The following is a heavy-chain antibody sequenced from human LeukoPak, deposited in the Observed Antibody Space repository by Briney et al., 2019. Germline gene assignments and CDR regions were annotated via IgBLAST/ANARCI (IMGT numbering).Heavy chain of an antibody. D-gene: IGHD6-19*01. CDR3: VRTGADWLILFYDT. CDR2: IKQDGSEK. CDR1: VFIYSNDW. J-gene: IGHJ5*02. Sequence: PGGCVSLTRAACVFIYSNDWLTWVGQPRAKGREGVVNIKQDGSEKYYVAAVKGRFTISRDNTKNSLYLQINSLRAEDTAVYYCVRTGADWLILFYDTWGQGTLVTVSS. V-gene: IGHV3-7*01.